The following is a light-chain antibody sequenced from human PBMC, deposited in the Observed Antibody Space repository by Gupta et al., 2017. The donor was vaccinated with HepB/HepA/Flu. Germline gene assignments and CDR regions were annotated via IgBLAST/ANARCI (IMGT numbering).Light chain of an antibody. J-gene: IGKJ2*01. CDR2: WAS. CDR1: QGVLYISNDKDN. Sequence: DIVMTQSADSLAVSLGERATINYKSSQGVLYISNDKDNLNWYQQKPGQPPKLLIYWASTRDSGVPDRFSGSGSGTDVTLTSSSVQAEDVAVYFCQQYSRTPYTFGQGTKLEIK. CDR3: QQYSRTPYT. V-gene: IGKV4-1*01.